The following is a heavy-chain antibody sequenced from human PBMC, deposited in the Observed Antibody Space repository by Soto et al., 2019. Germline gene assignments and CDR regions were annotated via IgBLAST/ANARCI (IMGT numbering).Heavy chain of an antibody. CDR2: ITASGEKL. Sequence: PGGSLRLSCAASGFTFSSYGMHWVRQAPGKGLEWVSGITASGEKLYYADSVKGRFTVSRDNSKNTLYLQMHSLRADDTAVYYCARDCSSSSCSLWAYWGQGTLVTVSS. J-gene: IGHJ4*02. CDR1: GFTFSSYG. D-gene: IGHD2-2*01. V-gene: IGHV3-23*01. CDR3: ARDCSSSSCSLWAY.